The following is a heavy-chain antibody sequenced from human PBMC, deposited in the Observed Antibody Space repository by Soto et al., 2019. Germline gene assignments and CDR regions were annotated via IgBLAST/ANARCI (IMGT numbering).Heavy chain of an antibody. J-gene: IGHJ4*02. CDR2: INPGGGT. D-gene: IGHD6-6*01. CDR3: ARVLAARASRDFDY. Sequence: QVQLQQWGAGLLKPSETLSLTCAVYGGSFSTDYWSWIRQPPGKGLEWIGEINPGGGTNYNPSLKSRVTISVATSQNQFSLKLSSVTAADTAVYYCARVLAARASRDFDYWGQGTLVTVSS. CDR1: GGSFSTDY. V-gene: IGHV4-34*01.